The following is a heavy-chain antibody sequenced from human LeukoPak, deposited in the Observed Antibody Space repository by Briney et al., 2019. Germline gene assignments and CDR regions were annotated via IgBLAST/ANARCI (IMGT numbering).Heavy chain of an antibody. D-gene: IGHD2-2*01. CDR3: ARGIVEVPAAIPPYSWFDP. V-gene: IGHV4-61*09. J-gene: IGHJ5*02. Sequence: SETLSLTCTVSGGSISSGSYYWSWIRQPAGKGLEWIGHIYSSGTTNYNPSLKSRVTISTDMSKNQFSLKLNSATAADTAMYYCARGIVEVPAAIPPYSWFDPWGQGTRVTVSS. CDR2: IYSSGTT. CDR1: GGSISSGSYY.